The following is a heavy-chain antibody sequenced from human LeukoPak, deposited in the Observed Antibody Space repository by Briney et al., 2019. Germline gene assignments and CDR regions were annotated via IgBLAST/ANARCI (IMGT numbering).Heavy chain of an antibody. V-gene: IGHV1-18*01. J-gene: IGHJ4*02. CDR1: GYTFTNYG. CDR3: TRSPIVGATRGDY. CDR2: ISTYNGDT. D-gene: IGHD1-26*01. Sequence: ASVKVSCKASGYTFTNYGISWVRQAPGQGLEWMGWISTYNGDTKYAQKLQGRVSMTTDTSTTTAYMELTNLTSDDTAIYYCTRSPIVGATRGDYWGQGTLVTVSS.